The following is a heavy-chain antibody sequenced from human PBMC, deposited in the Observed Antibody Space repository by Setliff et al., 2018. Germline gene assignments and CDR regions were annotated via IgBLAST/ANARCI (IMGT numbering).Heavy chain of an antibody. V-gene: IGHV4-39*07. CDR1: GGSLRSNF. Sequence: SETLSLTCTVSGGSLRSNFWGWIRQSPGKGLGWIGSLYYTGDTYYNPSLKSRVTMSVDTSKTQFSLKLSSVTAADTAVYYCARDQYTSGWYGPPESYFDCWGRGLLVTVSS. J-gene: IGHJ4*01. CDR3: ARDQYTSGWYGPPESYFDC. D-gene: IGHD6-19*01. CDR2: LYYTGDT.